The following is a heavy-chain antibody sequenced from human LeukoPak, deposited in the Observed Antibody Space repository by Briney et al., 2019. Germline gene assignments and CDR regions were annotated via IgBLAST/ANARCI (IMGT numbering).Heavy chain of an antibody. CDR1: GFTFSSYN. J-gene: IGHJ4*02. CDR3: ARVNYGSGSYYTRTPQYYFDY. V-gene: IGHV3-21*01. CDR2: ITSSSSYI. Sequence: GGSLRLSCAASGFTFSSYNMNWVRQAPGKGLEWVSSITSSSSYIYYADSVKGRFTISRDNAKNSLYLQINSLRAEDTAVYYCARVNYGSGSYYTRTPQYYFDYWGQGTLVTVSS. D-gene: IGHD3-10*01.